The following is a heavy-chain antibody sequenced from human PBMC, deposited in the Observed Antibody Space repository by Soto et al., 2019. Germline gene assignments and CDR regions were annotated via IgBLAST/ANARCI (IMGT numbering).Heavy chain of an antibody. J-gene: IGHJ6*02. Sequence: GGSLRLSCAASGFTFSSYGMHWVRQAPGKGLEWVAVIWYDGSNKYYADSVKGRFTISRDNSKNTLYLQMNSLRAEDTAVYYCAPSQYSSSWYFGGDAGYYYYDGMDVWGQGTTVTVAS. V-gene: IGHV3-33*01. D-gene: IGHD6-13*01. CDR1: GFTFSSYG. CDR3: APSQYSSSWYFGGDAGYYYYDGMDV. CDR2: IWYDGSNK.